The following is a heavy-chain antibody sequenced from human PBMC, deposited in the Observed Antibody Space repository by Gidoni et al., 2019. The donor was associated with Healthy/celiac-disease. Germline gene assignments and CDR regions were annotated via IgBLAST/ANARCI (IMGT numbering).Heavy chain of an antibody. J-gene: IGHJ6*02. CDR2: IRSSSSYI. CDR1: GFTFRSYS. V-gene: IGHV3-21*01. Sequence: EVQLVESGGGLVKPGGSLRLSCAASGFTFRSYSMNWVRQAPGKGLEWVSSIRSSSSYIYYADSVKGRFTISRDNAKNSLYLQMNSLRAEDTAVYYCARDSLGGYCSSTSCLYYGMDVWGQGTTVTVSS. D-gene: IGHD2-2*03. CDR3: ARDSLGGYCSSTSCLYYGMDV.